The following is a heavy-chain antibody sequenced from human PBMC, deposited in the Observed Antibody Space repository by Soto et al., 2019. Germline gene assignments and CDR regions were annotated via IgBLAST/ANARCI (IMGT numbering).Heavy chain of an antibody. CDR1: GFPFSSYG. V-gene: IGHV3-30*03. CDR3: ARPRTYHDSSSWSCFDY. CDR2: ISYDGSNK. J-gene: IGHJ4*02. Sequence: SLRLSCAASGFPFSSYGMHWVRQDPGKGLEWVAVISYDGSNKYYADSVKGRFTISRDNSKNTLYLQMNSLRAEDTAVYYCARPRTYHDSSSWSCFDYWGQGTLVTVSS. D-gene: IGHD6-13*01.